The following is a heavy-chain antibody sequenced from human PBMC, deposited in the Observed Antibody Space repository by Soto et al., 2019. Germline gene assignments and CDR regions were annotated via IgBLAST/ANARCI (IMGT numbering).Heavy chain of an antibody. CDR2: INAGNGNT. V-gene: IGHV1-3*01. J-gene: IGHJ6*02. Sequence: QVQLVQSGAEVKKPGASVKVSCKASGYTFTSYALHWVRQAPGQRLEWMGWINAGNGNTKYSQKFQGRVTITRDRSASTADMELSSLRSEDTAVYYCASAPGYCSGGSCYAEENYYYYYGMDVWGQGTTVTVS. D-gene: IGHD2-15*01. CDR1: GYTFTSYA. CDR3: ASAPGYCSGGSCYAEENYYYYYGMDV.